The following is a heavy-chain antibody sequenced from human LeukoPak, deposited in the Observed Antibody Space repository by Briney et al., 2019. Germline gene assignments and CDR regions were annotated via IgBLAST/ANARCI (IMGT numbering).Heavy chain of an antibody. D-gene: IGHD6-19*01. CDR2: INHSGNT. Sequence: SETLSLTCAVYVGSFSGYYWSWIRQPPGKGLEWIGEINHSGNTNNNPSLKSRVTISVDTSKNQFHLKLSSVTAAGTAVYYCARVAVAGTDPGAFDIWGQGTMVTVSS. J-gene: IGHJ3*02. V-gene: IGHV4-34*01. CDR1: VGSFSGYY. CDR3: ARVAVAGTDPGAFDI.